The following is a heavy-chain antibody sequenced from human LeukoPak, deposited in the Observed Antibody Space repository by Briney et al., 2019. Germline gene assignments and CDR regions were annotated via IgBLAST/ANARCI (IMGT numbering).Heavy chain of an antibody. CDR1: GFTFSSYG. V-gene: IGHV3-33*01. Sequence: GGSLRLSCAASGFTFSSYGMHWVRQAPGKGREGGAVIWYDGSNENYADSVKGRFTISRDNSKKPMYLQMNSLRAEDTAVYYCARQGIVGAKRGGWFDYWGQGTLVTVSS. D-gene: IGHD1-26*01. CDR3: ARQGIVGAKRGGWFDY. CDR2: IWYDGSNE. J-gene: IGHJ4*02.